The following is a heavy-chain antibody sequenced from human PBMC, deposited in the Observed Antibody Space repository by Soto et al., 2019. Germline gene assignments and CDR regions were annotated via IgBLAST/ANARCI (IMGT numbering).Heavy chain of an antibody. CDR1: GGSVSSGSYY. Sequence: TSETLSLTCTVSGGSVSSGSYYWSWIRQPPGKGLEWIGYIYYSGSTNYNPSLKSRVTISVDTSKNQFSLKLSSVTAADTAVYYCARGPAMDVWGQGTTVTVSS. V-gene: IGHV4-61*01. CDR2: IYYSGST. CDR3: ARGPAMDV. J-gene: IGHJ6*02.